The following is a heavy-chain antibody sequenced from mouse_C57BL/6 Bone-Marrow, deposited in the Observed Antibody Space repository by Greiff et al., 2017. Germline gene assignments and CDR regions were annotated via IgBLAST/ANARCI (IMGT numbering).Heavy chain of an antibody. D-gene: IGHD2-12*01. CDR2: IDPSDSYT. Sequence: QVQLQQPGAELVMPGASVKLSCKASGYTFTSYWMHWVKQRPGQGLEWIGEIDPSDSYTNYNQKFKGKSTLTVDKSSSTAYMQLSSLTSEDSAVYYCARGGDDEFAYGGQGTLVTVSA. CDR1: GYTFTSYW. J-gene: IGHJ3*01. V-gene: IGHV1-69*01. CDR3: ARGGDDEFAY.